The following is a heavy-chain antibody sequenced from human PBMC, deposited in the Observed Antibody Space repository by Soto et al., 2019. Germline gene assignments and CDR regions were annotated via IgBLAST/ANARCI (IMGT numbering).Heavy chain of an antibody. CDR1: GGTFSSYA. J-gene: IGHJ4*02. CDR3: ARGDGDILTGYYIVGDY. V-gene: IGHV1-46*03. D-gene: IGHD3-9*01. Sequence: ASVKVSCKASGGTFSSYAISWVRQAPGQGLEWMGIIIPSGGSTSYAQKFQGRVTMTRDTSTSTVYMELSSLRSEDTAVYYCARGDGDILTGYYIVGDYWGQGTLVTVSS. CDR2: IIPSGGST.